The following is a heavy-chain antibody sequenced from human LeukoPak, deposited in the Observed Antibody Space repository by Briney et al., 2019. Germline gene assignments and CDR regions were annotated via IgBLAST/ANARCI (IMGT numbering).Heavy chain of an antibody. Sequence: GGSLRLPCAASGFTFSSYGMHWVRQAPGKRLEWVAVIWYDGSNKYYADSVKGRFTISRDNSKNTLYLQMNSLRAEDTAVYYCARDLNSGSSEHYFDYWGQGTLVTVSS. CDR1: GFTFSSYG. V-gene: IGHV3-33*01. CDR2: IWYDGSNK. J-gene: IGHJ4*02. D-gene: IGHD1-26*01. CDR3: ARDLNSGSSEHYFDY.